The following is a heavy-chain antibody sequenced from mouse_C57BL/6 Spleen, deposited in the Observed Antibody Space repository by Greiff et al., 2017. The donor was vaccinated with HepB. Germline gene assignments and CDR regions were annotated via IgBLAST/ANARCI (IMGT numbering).Heavy chain of an antibody. CDR1: GFTFNTYA. V-gene: IGHV10-3*01. CDR2: IRSKSSNYAT. CDR3: VRDDGNYLYYAMDY. J-gene: IGHJ4*01. Sequence: EVQRVESGGGLVQPKGSLKLSCAASGFTFNTYAMHWVRQAPGKGLEWVARIRSKSSNYATYYADSVKDRFTISRDDSQSMLYLQMNNLKTEDTAMYYCVRDDGNYLYYAMDYWGQGTSVTVSS. D-gene: IGHD2-1*01.